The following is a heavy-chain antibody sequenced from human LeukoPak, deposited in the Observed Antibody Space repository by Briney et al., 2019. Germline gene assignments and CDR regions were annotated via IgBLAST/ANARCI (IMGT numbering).Heavy chain of an antibody. Sequence: LENLPLTCTVSGDSVSSRNYLWGWIRQPPGKGLEWIGNVDYSGSTYYDPSLRGRVTISLDTSKNHFSLNLNSVSDADTAIYYCARYSRSFGWFDPWGRGTLVTVSS. D-gene: IGHD6-6*01. J-gene: IGHJ5*02. V-gene: IGHV4-39*02. CDR1: GDSVSSRNYL. CDR3: ARYSRSFGWFDP. CDR2: VDYSGST.